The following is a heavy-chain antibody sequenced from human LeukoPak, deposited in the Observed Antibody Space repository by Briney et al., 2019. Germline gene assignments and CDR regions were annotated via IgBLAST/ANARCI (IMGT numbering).Heavy chain of an antibody. CDR3: ARVTYYYGSGSYHLGY. D-gene: IGHD3-10*01. Sequence: ASVKVSCKASGYTFTSYDINWVRQATGQGLEWMGWMNPNSGNTGYARKFQGRVTMTRDTSISTAYMELSSLRSEDTAVYYCARVTYYYGSGSYHLGYWGQGTLVTVSS. J-gene: IGHJ4*02. CDR2: MNPNSGNT. CDR1: GYTFTSYD. V-gene: IGHV1-8*01.